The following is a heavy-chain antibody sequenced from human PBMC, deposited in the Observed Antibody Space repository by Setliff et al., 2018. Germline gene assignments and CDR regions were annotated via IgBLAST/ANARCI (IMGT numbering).Heavy chain of an antibody. V-gene: IGHV3-7*03. CDR3: TRDPGGYDFDP. D-gene: IGHD5-12*01. J-gene: IGHJ5*02. CDR1: GFTFSSYW. Sequence: GGSLRLSCAASGFTFSSYWMSWVRQAPGKGLEWVANIKQDGSEKYYVDSVKGRFTISRDNAKNSLYLQMNSLTTEDTAVYYCTRDPGGYDFDPWGQGTLVTVSS. CDR2: IKQDGSEK.